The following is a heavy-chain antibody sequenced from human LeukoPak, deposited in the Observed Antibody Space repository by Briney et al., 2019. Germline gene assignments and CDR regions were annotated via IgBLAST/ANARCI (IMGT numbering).Heavy chain of an antibody. CDR2: INPSGGTT. CDR1: GYTFTSYY. V-gene: IGHV1-46*01. D-gene: IGHD3-9*01. CDR3: ARDLGVTGSDY. J-gene: IGHJ4*02. Sequence: GASLNVSGKASGYTFTSYYMHWVRQAPGQGLQWMGIINPSGGTTTYAQKFQGRVTMTRDTSTSTVYVELTSLRSEDTAVYYCARDLGVTGSDYWGQGTLVTVSS.